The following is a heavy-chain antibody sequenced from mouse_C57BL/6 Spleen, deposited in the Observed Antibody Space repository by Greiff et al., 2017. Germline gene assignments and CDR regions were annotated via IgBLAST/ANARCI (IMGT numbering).Heavy chain of an antibody. CDR3: ARGGLLYFFFAMGD. V-gene: IGHV7-3*01. J-gene: IGHJ4*01. CDR2: IRNKANGCTT. CDR1: GFTFTDYY. Sequence: EVKLVESGGGLVQPGGSLSLSCAASGFTFTDYYMSWVRQPPGKALEWLGFIRNKANGCTTEYSVFVKGQFTISRDNSPSILYLQMSALRAEDSAIYYCARGGLLYFFFAMGDWGKGTSVTVAT. D-gene: IGHD2-3*01.